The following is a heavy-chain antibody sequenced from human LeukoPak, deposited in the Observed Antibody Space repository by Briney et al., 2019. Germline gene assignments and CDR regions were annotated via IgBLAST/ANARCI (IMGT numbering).Heavy chain of an antibody. CDR3: ARFIGYCSSLSCYPGKSWFDP. Sequence: SESVSLTCTVSSGSISSYYWSWTRQPPGKGLEWIGHVYYNGSTNYNPSLKSQVTISVERSKHQFSLKLTSVTAADTAVYFCARFIGYCSSLSCYPGKSWFDPWGQGSVVADPS. D-gene: IGHD2-2*01. CDR2: VYYNGST. CDR1: SGSISSYY. V-gene: IGHV4-59*08. J-gene: IGHJ5*02.